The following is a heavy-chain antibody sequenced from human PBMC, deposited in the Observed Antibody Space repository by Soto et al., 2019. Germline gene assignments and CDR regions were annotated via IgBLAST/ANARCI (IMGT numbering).Heavy chain of an antibody. Sequence: ESGGGVVQPGRSLRLSCAASGFTFSSYGMHWVRQAPGKGLEWVAVIWYDGSNKYYADSVKGRFTIARDNSKNTLYLQMNSLRAEDTAVYYCARDPGQTVTLYWYFDLWGRGTLVTVSS. CDR3: ARDPGQTVTLYWYFDL. J-gene: IGHJ2*01. D-gene: IGHD2-21*02. V-gene: IGHV3-33*01. CDR2: IWYDGSNK. CDR1: GFTFSSYG.